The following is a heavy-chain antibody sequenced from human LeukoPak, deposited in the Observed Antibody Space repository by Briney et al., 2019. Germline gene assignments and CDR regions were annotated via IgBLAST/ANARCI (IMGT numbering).Heavy chain of an antibody. V-gene: IGHV4-59*08. D-gene: IGHD3-9*01. Sequence: SETLSLTCTVSGGSISSYYWTWIRQPPGKGLEWIGYMYYSGSTNYNPFLKSRVTISVDTSKNQFSLKLSSVTAADTAVYYCARHWPVLTGAYGMDVWGQGTTVTVSS. CDR2: MYYSGST. CDR3: ARHWPVLTGAYGMDV. CDR1: GGSISSYY. J-gene: IGHJ6*02.